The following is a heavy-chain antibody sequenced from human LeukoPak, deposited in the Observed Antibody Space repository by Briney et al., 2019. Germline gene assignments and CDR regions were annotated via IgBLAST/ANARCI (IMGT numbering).Heavy chain of an antibody. D-gene: IGHD6-13*01. V-gene: IGHV3-21*01. J-gene: IGHJ4*02. CDR3: AREGQLEEFDY. CDR2: IGTSSSYT. Sequence: GGSLRLSCAASGFTFSSYSMNWVRQAPGEGLEWVSSIGTSSSYTYYADSVKGRFTISRDNAKNSLYLQMNSLRAEDTAVYSCAREGQLEEFDYWGQGTLVTVSS. CDR1: GFTFSSYS.